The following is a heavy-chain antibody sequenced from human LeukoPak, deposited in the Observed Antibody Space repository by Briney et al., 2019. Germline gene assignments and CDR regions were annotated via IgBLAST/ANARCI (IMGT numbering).Heavy chain of an antibody. V-gene: IGHV4-34*01. Sequence: SETVSLTCAVYGGSFSGYYWSWIRQPPGKGLEWIGEINHSGSTNYNPSLKSRVTISVDTSKNQFSLKLSSVTAADTAVYYCARVPRNSNRLAYCGGDCYRDYWGQGTLVTVSS. D-gene: IGHD2-21*02. CDR2: INHSGST. J-gene: IGHJ4*02. CDR1: GGSFSGYY. CDR3: ARVPRNSNRLAYCGGDCYRDY.